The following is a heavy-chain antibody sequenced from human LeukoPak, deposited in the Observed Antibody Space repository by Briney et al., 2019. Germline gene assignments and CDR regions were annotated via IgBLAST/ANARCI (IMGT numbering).Heavy chain of an antibody. Sequence: ASVKVSCKASGGTFSSYAISWVRQAPRQGLEWMGRIIPIFGTANYAQKFQGRVTITTDESTSTAYMELSSLRSEDTAVYYCAGHLYYYDSSGHWGYFDYWGQGTLVTVSS. CDR2: IIPIFGTA. J-gene: IGHJ4*02. CDR3: AGHLYYYDSSGHWGYFDY. V-gene: IGHV1-69*05. D-gene: IGHD3-22*01. CDR1: GGTFSSYA.